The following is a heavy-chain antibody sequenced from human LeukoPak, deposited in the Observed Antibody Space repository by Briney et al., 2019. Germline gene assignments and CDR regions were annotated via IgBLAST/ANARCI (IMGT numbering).Heavy chain of an antibody. V-gene: IGHV1-18*01. J-gene: IGHJ4*02. CDR3: ARDYPLYCGGDCYSAGNY. CDR1: GYTFTSYG. CDR2: ISAYNGNT. D-gene: IGHD2-21*02. Sequence: ASVKVSCKASGYTFTSYGISWVRQAPGQGLEWMGWISAYNGNTNYAQKLQGRVTMTTDTSTSTAYMELRSLRSDDTAVYYCARDYPLYCGGDCYSAGNYWGQGTLVTVSS.